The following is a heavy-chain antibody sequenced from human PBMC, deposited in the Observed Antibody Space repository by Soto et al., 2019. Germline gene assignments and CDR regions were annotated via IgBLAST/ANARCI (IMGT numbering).Heavy chain of an antibody. D-gene: IGHD3-10*01. CDR1: GFTFSSYW. J-gene: IGHJ2*01. V-gene: IGHV3-74*01. CDR2: INSDGSST. CDR3: AKETMGDWYFDL. Sequence: VGSLRLSCAASGFTFSSYWMHWVRQAPGKGLVWVSRINSDGSSTSYADSVKGRFTISRDNAKNTLYLQMNSLRAEDTAVYYCAKETMGDWYFDLWGRGTLVTVSS.